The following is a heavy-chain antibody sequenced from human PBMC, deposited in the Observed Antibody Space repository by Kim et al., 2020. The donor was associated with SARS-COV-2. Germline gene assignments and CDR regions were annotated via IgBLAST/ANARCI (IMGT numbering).Heavy chain of an antibody. V-gene: IGHV1-69*13. J-gene: IGHJ4*02. D-gene: IGHD6-13*01. CDR2: IIPIFGTA. CDR1: GGTFSSYA. Sequence: SVKVSCKASGGTFSSYAISWVRQAPGQGLEWMGGIIPIFGTANYAQKFQGRVTITAEESTSTAYMELSSLRSEDTAVYYCARSLGYSSSWHGAGYWGQGTLVTVSS. CDR3: ARSLGYSSSWHGAGY.